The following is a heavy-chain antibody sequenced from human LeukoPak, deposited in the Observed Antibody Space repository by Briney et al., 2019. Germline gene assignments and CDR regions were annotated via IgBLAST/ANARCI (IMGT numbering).Heavy chain of an antibody. D-gene: IGHD3-10*01. CDR2: IKSKTDGGTT. V-gene: IGHV3-15*01. CDR3: RVWFGELLYVDY. J-gene: IGHJ4*02. Sequence: GGPLRLSCAASGFTFSNAWMSWVRQAPGKELEWVGRIKSKTDGGTTDYAAPVKGRFTISRDDSKNTLYLQMNSLKTEDTAVYYCRVWFGELLYVDYWGQGTLVTVSS. CDR1: GFTFSNAW.